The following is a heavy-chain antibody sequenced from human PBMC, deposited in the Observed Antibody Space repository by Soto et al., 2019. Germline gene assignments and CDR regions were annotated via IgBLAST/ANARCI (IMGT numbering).Heavy chain of an antibody. Sequence: QVQLVQSGGEVRKPGASVKVSCKASGYTFTIHGISWVRQAPGQGLEWMGWISAYNGDTNYAQKRQVIVTMSTDRSTSTAYMVLRRLRSEDTAVYYCARMFRGSNIDYFHHMDVWRKGTTVTDSS. CDR1: GYTFTIHG. CDR2: ISAYNGDT. CDR3: ARMFRGSNIDYFHHMDV. D-gene: IGHD3-10*01. J-gene: IGHJ6*03. V-gene: IGHV1-18*01.